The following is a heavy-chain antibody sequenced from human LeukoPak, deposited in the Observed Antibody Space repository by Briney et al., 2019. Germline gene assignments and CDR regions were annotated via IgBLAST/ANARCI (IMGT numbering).Heavy chain of an antibody. Sequence: GGSLRLSCAASGFTFSSYWMHWVRQAPGKGLVWVSRINSDGRSTSYADSVKGRFTISRENAKNTLYLQMNSLRAEDTAVYYCARGKDYDFWSGYPFDPWGQGTLVTVSS. CDR1: GFTFSSYW. D-gene: IGHD3-3*01. CDR2: INSDGRST. J-gene: IGHJ5*02. V-gene: IGHV3-74*01. CDR3: ARGKDYDFWSGYPFDP.